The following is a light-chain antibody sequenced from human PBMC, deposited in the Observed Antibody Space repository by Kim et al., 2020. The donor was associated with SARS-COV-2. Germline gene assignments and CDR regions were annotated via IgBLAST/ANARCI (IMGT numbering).Light chain of an antibody. J-gene: IGKJ1*01. Sequence: EIVLTQSPGTLSLSPGERATLSCRATQSVSRSYLAWYQRKPGQAPRLLIYGASSRATGIPDRVSGSGSATDFTLTITRLEPEDFAVYYCQQYGTSPPWTLGQGTKVEIK. CDR3: QQYGTSPPWT. CDR2: GAS. CDR1: QSVSRSY. V-gene: IGKV3-20*01.